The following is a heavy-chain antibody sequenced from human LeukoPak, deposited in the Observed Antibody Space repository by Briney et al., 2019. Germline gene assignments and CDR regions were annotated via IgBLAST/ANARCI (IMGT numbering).Heavy chain of an antibody. Sequence: GGSLRLSCAASGFTFSISGMHWVRQAPGKGLEWVAFIRYDGSNKYYADSVKGRFTIFRDNSKNSLYLQMNRLRAEDTAVYYCAKDYSKTSYYGSGTYYRPNWFDPWGQGTLVTVAS. CDR3: AKDYSKTSYYGSGTYYRPNWFDP. V-gene: IGHV3-30*02. CDR1: GFTFSISG. J-gene: IGHJ5*02. D-gene: IGHD3-10*01. CDR2: IRYDGSNK.